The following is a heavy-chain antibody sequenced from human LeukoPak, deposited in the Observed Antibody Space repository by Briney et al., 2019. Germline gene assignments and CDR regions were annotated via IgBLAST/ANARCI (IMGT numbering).Heavy chain of an antibody. CDR3: ARSRLIVTGLDN. Sequence: PGGSLRLPCAASGFSFSNMNWVRQAPGKGLEWVASIDISSTYIFYADSVKGRFTISRDNAKNSLYLQMNSLRAEDTAVYYCARSRLIVTGLDNWGQGTLVTVSS. J-gene: IGHJ4*02. D-gene: IGHD2-21*01. V-gene: IGHV3-21*01. CDR1: GFSFSN. CDR2: IDISSTYI.